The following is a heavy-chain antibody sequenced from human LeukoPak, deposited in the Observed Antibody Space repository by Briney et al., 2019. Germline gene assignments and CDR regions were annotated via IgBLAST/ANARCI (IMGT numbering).Heavy chain of an antibody. D-gene: IGHD6-19*01. J-gene: IGHJ4*02. CDR3: ARGSGWYHYFDY. CDR1: GXSISSYY. CDR2: IYYSGSA. V-gene: IGHV4-59*01. Sequence: PSETLSLTCTVSGXSISSYYGNWIRQPPGKGLEWIGYIYYSGSANYNPSLKSRVTISVDTSKNQFSLKVSSVTAADTAVYYCARGSGWYHYFDYWGQGTLVTVSS.